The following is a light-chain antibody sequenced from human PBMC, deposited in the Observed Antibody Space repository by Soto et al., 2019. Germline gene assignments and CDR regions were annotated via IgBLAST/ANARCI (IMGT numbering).Light chain of an antibody. V-gene: IGKV3-15*01. CDR1: QSVGAN. Sequence: EIVMTHSPATLSVSPGERATLSCRASQSVGANLTWYQQKRGQAPRLLIYGASMRATGVPARFSGSGYGTEFTLTISSLQSEDFAIYYCQHYSKWPPYTFGQGTRLEIK. CDR3: QHYSKWPPYT. J-gene: IGKJ5*01. CDR2: GAS.